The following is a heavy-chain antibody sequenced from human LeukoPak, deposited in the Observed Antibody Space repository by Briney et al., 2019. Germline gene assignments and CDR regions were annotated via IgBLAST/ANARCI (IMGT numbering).Heavy chain of an antibody. CDR3: AGGVYGYNAFDY. CDR2: ISSGRSVM. D-gene: IGHD5/OR15-5a*01. CDR1: GFAFSAYG. V-gene: IGHV3-48*02. Sequence: GGSLRLSCAASGFAFSAYGMSWVRQAPGKGLEWISHISSGRSVMNYADSVKGRFTISRDNGKNLVYLQMNSLRDEDTAVYYCAGGVYGYNAFDYWGQGTLVSVSS. J-gene: IGHJ4*02.